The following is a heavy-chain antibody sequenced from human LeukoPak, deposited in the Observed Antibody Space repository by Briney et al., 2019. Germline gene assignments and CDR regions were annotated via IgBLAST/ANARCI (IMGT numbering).Heavy chain of an antibody. CDR3: ARGGPFGIVVVVAANRSFDY. J-gene: IGHJ4*02. D-gene: IGHD2-15*01. Sequence: GGSLRLSCAASGFTFSDYYMSWIRQAPGKGLEWVSYISSSGSTIYYADSVKGRFTISRDNAKSSLYLQMNSLRAEDTAVYYCARGGPFGIVVVVAANRSFDYWGQGTLVTVSS. V-gene: IGHV3-11*04. CDR2: ISSSGSTI. CDR1: GFTFSDYY.